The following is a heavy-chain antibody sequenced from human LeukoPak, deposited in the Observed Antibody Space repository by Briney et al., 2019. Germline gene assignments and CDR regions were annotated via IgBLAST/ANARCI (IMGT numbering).Heavy chain of an antibody. Sequence: PGGSLRLSCAPSGFTFSSYGMHWVRQAPGKGREWGAFIPYGGSNKYYAYSVKARFTISRDNSKNTLYLQMNSVRAEDTGVYYCAKDTNAHGGGGAFDIWGQGTMVTVSS. CDR1: GFTFSSYG. V-gene: IGHV3-30*02. CDR2: IPYGGSNK. D-gene: IGHD4-23*01. J-gene: IGHJ3*02. CDR3: AKDTNAHGGGGAFDI.